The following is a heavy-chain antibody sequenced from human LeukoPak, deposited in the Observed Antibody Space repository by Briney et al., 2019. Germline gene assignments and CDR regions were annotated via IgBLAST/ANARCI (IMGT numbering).Heavy chain of an antibody. D-gene: IGHD1-26*01. CDR3: ARVIGWELLDAFDI. V-gene: IGHV3-21*01. CDR2: ISSSSSYI. J-gene: IGHJ3*02. Sequence: GGSLRLSCAASGFTFSSYSMNWVRQAPGKGLEWVSSISSSSSYIYYADSVKGRFTISGDNAKNSLYLQMNSLGAEDTAVYYCARVIGWELLDAFDIWGQGTMVTVSS. CDR1: GFTFSSYS.